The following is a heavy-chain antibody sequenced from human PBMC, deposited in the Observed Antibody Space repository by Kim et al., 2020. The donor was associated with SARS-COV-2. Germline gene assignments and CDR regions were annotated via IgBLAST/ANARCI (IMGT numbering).Heavy chain of an antibody. V-gene: IGHV3-21*01. CDR1: GSTFSSYS. J-gene: IGHJ4*02. CDR3: ANEDEIRYFDS. Sequence: GGSLRLSCAASGSTFSSYSMNWIRQAPGKGLEWVSSISFIVYHTYYADSVRGRFTISRDNAKNSLFLQMNSLRVEDTALYYCANEDEIRYFDSWGQGTLV. CDR2: ISFIVYHT. D-gene: IGHD3-9*01.